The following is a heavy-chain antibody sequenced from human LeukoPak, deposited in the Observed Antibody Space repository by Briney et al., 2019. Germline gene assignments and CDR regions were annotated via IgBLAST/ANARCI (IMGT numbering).Heavy chain of an antibody. CDR1: GFTFTSAS. Sequence: AGGSLRLSCSASGFTFTSASMHWVSQAPGKGLEYVSFISSKVSSTYYADSVKGTSTISRDNSKNTLYLQMSSLRAEDTAVYYCVKDQWATVTSYFDYAGQGSLVTVSS. D-gene: IGHD4-17*01. CDR3: VKDQWATVTSYFDY. V-gene: IGHV3-64D*06. J-gene: IGHJ4*02. CDR2: ISSKVSST.